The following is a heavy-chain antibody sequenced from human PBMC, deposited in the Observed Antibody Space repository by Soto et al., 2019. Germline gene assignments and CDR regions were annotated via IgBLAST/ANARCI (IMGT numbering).Heavy chain of an antibody. J-gene: IGHJ4*02. Sequence: PGGSLRLSCAASGFTFGSYAMSWVRQAPGKGLEWVSAISGSGGSTYYADSVKGRFTISRDNSKNTLYLQMNSLRAEDTAVYYCAPRGVQLRDYWGQGTLVTVSS. CDR2: ISGSGGST. D-gene: IGHD5-18*01. CDR3: APRGVQLRDY. CDR1: GFTFGSYA. V-gene: IGHV3-23*01.